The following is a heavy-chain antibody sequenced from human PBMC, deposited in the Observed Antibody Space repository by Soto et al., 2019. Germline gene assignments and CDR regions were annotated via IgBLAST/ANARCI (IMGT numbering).Heavy chain of an antibody. V-gene: IGHV3-48*01. CDR3: SKGYGDY. J-gene: IGHJ4*02. CDR1: GFTFSGYA. D-gene: IGHD5-12*01. CDR2: ISSSGNTV. Sequence: EVQLVESGGGLAQPGGSLRLSCAASGFTFSGYAMNWVRQAPGKGLEWVSYISSSGNTVYYADSVKGRFTISRDSAKNSLYLLMNGLRAEDTAVYYCSKGYGDYWGQGALVTVSS.